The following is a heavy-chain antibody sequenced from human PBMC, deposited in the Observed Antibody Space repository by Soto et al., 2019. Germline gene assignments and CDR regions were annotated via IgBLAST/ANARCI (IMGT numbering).Heavy chain of an antibody. D-gene: IGHD3-10*01. CDR2: IYYSGTT. J-gene: IGHJ4*02. Sequence: LSLTCTVAGGSINSYYWSWIRQPPGKGLEWIWYIYYSGTTNYNPSLKSRVTISVDTSKNQFSLKLSSVTAADTAVYYCARATYYRYYFDDWGQGTLVTVSS. CDR1: GGSINSYY. V-gene: IGHV4-59*01. CDR3: ARATYYRYYFDD.